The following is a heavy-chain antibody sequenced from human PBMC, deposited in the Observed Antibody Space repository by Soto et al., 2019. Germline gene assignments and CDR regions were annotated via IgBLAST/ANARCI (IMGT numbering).Heavy chain of an antibody. V-gene: IGHV1-18*01. CDR3: ARDMGDFWSGPYYFYLYGMDV. CDR2: ISAYNGNT. Sequence: QVQLVQSGAEVKKPGASVKVSRKPSGYTFTTYGISWVRQAPGQGREWMGWISAYNGNTNYAQNLQGRVTMTADTSTSTAYMELRSLGSDDTAVYYCARDMGDFWSGPYYFYLYGMDVWGQGTTVTVSS. J-gene: IGHJ6*02. CDR1: GYTFTTYG. D-gene: IGHD3-3*01.